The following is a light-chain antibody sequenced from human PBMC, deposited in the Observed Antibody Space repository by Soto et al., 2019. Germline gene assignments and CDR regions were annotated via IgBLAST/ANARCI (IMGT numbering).Light chain of an antibody. J-gene: IGKJ1*01. CDR3: QQYNNWPRT. Sequence: VMTQSPDTLSVSPGERATLSCRASQSVNSNLAWYQQKLGQAPRLLIYGASTRATGISARISGSGSGTEFTLTISSLQSEDFALYYCQQYNNWPRTFGQGTKVDIK. CDR2: GAS. CDR1: QSVNSN. V-gene: IGKV3-15*01.